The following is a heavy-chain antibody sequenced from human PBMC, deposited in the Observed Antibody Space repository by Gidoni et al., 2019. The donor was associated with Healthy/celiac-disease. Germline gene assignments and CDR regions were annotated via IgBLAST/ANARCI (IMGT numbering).Heavy chain of an antibody. CDR2: ISSSSSYI. Sequence: EVQLVESGGGLVKPGGSLRLSCAASGFTFSSYSMNWVRQAPGKGLEWVSSISSSSSYIYYADSVKGRFTISRDNAKNSLYLQMNSLRAEDTAVYYCARHPGGWMDYWGQGTLVTVSS. CDR3: ARHPGGWMDY. CDR1: GFTFSSYS. D-gene: IGHD6-19*01. J-gene: IGHJ4*02. V-gene: IGHV3-21*01.